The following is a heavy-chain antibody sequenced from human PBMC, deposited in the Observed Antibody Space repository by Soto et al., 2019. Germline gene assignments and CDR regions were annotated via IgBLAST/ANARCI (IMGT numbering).Heavy chain of an antibody. CDR3: ARDRGNSPDFFDS. V-gene: IGHV4-31*03. CDR1: GGSISSGGYY. J-gene: IGHJ4*02. CDR2: IYYSGST. D-gene: IGHD1-1*01. Sequence: PSETLSLTCTVSGGSISSGGYYWSWIRQHPGKGLEWIGYIYYSGSTYYNPSLKSRVTISVDTSKNQFSLKLSSVTAADTAVYYCARDRGNSPDFFDSWGQGTLVTVSS.